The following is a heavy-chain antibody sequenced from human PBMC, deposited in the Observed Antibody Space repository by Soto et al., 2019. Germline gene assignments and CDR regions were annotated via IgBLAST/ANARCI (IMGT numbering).Heavy chain of an antibody. CDR1: GYTFPGNN. J-gene: IGHJ4*02. CDR3: AKDQAGR. D-gene: IGHD6-19*01. CDR2: VNPYTGDT. V-gene: IGHV1-2*02. Sequence: GASVKVSCKTSGYTFPGNNIHWVRQAPGQGLEWMGLVNPYTGDTHYAQNFQGRVTMTRDTSISTAYMELSNLTSYDTAMYYCAKDQAGRWGQGTQVTVSS.